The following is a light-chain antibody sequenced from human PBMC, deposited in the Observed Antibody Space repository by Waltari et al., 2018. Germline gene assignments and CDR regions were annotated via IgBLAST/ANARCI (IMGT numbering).Light chain of an antibody. CDR3: QHRSSWPLT. CDR2: DAS. J-gene: IGKJ4*01. CDR1: QSVIRY. Sequence: EIVLTQSPATLSLSPGERATLSCRASQSVIRYLAWYQKKHGLAPRLLIYDASNRATGIPARFSGSGSGTDFTLTIGSLEVEDSAVYYCQHRSSWPLTFGGGTKVEIK. V-gene: IGKV3-11*01.